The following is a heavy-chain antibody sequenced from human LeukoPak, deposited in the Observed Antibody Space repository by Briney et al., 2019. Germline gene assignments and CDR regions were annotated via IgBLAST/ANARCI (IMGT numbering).Heavy chain of an antibody. V-gene: IGHV3-30*02. D-gene: IGHD3-16*02. Sequence: PGGSLRLSCAASGFTFSSYGMHWVRQAPGKGLEWVAFIRYDGSNKYYADSVKGRFTISRDNSKNTLYLQMNSLRAEDTAVYYCARLYVWGSSRLLDYWGQGTLVTVSS. CDR2: IRYDGSNK. CDR3: ARLYVWGSSRLLDY. CDR1: GFTFSSYG. J-gene: IGHJ4*02.